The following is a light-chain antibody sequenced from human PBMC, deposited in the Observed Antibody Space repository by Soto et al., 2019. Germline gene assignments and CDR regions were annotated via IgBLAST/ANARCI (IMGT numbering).Light chain of an antibody. Sequence: EIVMTQSPGTLSVSRGERATRSCRASQSVSSTLAWYQQKPGQAPRLLIYGASTRATGIPARFSGSGSGTEFTLTISSLQSEDFAVYYCQQYNNSPITFGQGTRLEIK. CDR3: QQYNNSPIT. J-gene: IGKJ5*01. CDR1: QSVSST. CDR2: GAS. V-gene: IGKV3-15*01.